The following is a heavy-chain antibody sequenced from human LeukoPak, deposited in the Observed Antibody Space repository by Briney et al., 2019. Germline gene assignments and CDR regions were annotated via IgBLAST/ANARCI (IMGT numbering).Heavy chain of an antibody. CDR3: AKAGTRYYYDSSGYLDY. CDR2: IWYDGSNK. Sequence: PGGSLRLSCAASGFTFSSHGMDWVRQAPGKGLEWVAVIWYDGSNKYYADSVKGRFTISRDNSKNTLYLQMNSLRAEDTAVYYCAKAGTRYYYDSSGYLDYWGQGTLVTVSS. D-gene: IGHD3-22*01. CDR1: GFTFSSHG. J-gene: IGHJ4*02. V-gene: IGHV3-33*06.